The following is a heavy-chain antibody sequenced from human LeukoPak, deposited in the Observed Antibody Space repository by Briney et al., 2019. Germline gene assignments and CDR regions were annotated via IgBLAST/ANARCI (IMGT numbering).Heavy chain of an antibody. J-gene: IGHJ4*02. CDR1: GGSISRYY. D-gene: IGHD5-18*01. CDR3: VTNRGYNHGLDY. CDR2: IFYSGST. V-gene: IGHV4-59*08. Sequence: SETLSLTCTVSGGSISRYYWSWIRQPPGKGLEWIGYIFYSGSTNYNPSLKSRVTISVDTSKKQFSLKLSSVTAADTAVYYCVTNRGYNHGLDYWGQGTLVTVSS.